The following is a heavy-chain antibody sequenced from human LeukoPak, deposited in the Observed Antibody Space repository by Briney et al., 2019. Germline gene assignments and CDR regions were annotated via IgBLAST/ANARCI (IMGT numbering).Heavy chain of an antibody. J-gene: IGHJ3*02. V-gene: IGHV3-48*03. CDR1: GFNFHSHE. CDR2: ISPSGTTM. Sequence: PGGSLRLSCAASGFNFHSHEMNWVRQAPGKGLEFISYISPSGTTMYYADSAKGRFTTSRDNAKNSLYLQMNSLRAEDTAVYYCARGGYCTTALCYAMNAFDIWGQGTMVTVSS. D-gene: IGHD2-2*03. CDR3: ARGGYCTTALCYAMNAFDI.